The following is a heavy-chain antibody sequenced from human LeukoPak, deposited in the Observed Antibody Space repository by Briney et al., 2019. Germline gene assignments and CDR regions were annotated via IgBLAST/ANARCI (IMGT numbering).Heavy chain of an antibody. CDR2: ISSSGSTI. V-gene: IGHV3-11*04. J-gene: IGHJ4*02. CDR1: GFTFSSYA. Sequence: GGSLRLSCAASGFTFSSYAMSWIRQAPGKGLEWVSYISSSGSTIYYADSVKGRFTTSRDNAKNSLYLQMNSLRAEDTAVYYCARDHLGDYGDYGQMGTFGYWGQGTLVTVSS. CDR3: ARDHLGDYGDYGQMGTFGY. D-gene: IGHD4-17*01.